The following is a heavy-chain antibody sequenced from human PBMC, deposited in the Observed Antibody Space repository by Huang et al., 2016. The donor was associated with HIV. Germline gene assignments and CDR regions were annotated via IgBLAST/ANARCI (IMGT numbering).Heavy chain of an antibody. CDR2: VNPKGGGT. V-gene: IGHV1-2*02. CDR3: ARDWSFGSSTSPAD. J-gene: IGHJ4*02. CDR1: GYTFTGSN. D-gene: IGHD6-6*01. Sequence: QVQLVQSGAEVKNPGASVRVSCKASGYTFTGSNLHWVRQAPGQGLEWMGWVNPKGGGTIYAQRFQGRITMTRDRTISTVHMDGRRIQSDDTAGYFCARDWSFGSSTSPADWGQGTLVTVSS.